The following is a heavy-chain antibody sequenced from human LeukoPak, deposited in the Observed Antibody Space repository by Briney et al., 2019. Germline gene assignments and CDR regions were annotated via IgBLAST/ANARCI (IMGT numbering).Heavy chain of an antibody. V-gene: IGHV1-69*04. CDR3: ARDDDGGNSIGAFDI. Sequence: GASVKVSCKASGGTFSSYAISWVRQAPGQGLEWMGRIIPILGIANYAQKFQGRVTITADKSTSTAYMELSSLRSEDTTVYYCARDDDGGNSIGAFDIWGQGTMVTVSS. CDR2: IIPILGIA. CDR1: GGTFSSYA. D-gene: IGHD4-23*01. J-gene: IGHJ3*02.